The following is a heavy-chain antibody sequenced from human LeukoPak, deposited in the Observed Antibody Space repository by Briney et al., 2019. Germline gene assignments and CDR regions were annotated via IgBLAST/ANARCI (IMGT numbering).Heavy chain of an antibody. D-gene: IGHD5-18*01. CDR3: ARVDTAMVGTNWFDP. CDR1: GYTFTGYY. CDR2: INPNSGGT. J-gene: IGHJ5*02. V-gene: IGHV1-2*06. Sequence: ASVKVSCKASGYTFTGYYMHWVRQAPGQGLEWMGRINPNSGGTNYAQKFQGRVTMTRDTSISTAYMELSRLRSDDTAVYCCARVDTAMVGTNWFDPWGQGTLVTVSS.